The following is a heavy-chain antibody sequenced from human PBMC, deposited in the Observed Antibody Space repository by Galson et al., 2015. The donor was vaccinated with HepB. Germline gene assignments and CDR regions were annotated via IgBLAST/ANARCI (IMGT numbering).Heavy chain of an antibody. V-gene: IGHV1-45*02. CDR1: GYTFTYRY. J-gene: IGHJ4*02. Sequence: SVKVSCKASGYTFTYRYLRWVRQAPGQALEWMGWITPFNGNTNYAQKFQDRITITRDRSMSTAYMELSSLRSEDTAMYYCARSRGSWYSSGSELVYWGQGALVTVSS. D-gene: IGHD6-19*01. CDR3: ARSRGSWYSSGSELVY. CDR2: ITPFNGNT.